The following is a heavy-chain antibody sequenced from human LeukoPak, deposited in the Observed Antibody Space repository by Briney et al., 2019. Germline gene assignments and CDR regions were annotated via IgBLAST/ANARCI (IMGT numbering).Heavy chain of an antibody. CDR2: ISAYNGNT. CDR1: GYTFTSYG. V-gene: IGHV1-18*01. CDR3: ARVASAWNRRATVDY. Sequence: ASVKVSCKASGYTFTSYGISWVRQAPGRGLEWMGWISAYNGNTNYARKLQGRVTMTTDTSTSTAYMELRSLRSDDTAVYYCARVASAWNRRATVDYWGQGTLVTVSS. J-gene: IGHJ4*02. D-gene: IGHD1-1*01.